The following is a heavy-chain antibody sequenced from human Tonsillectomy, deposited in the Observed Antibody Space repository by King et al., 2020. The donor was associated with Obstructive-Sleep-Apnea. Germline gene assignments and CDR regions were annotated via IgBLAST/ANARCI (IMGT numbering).Heavy chain of an antibody. Sequence: VQLVESGAEVKKPGASVKVSCRASGYIFSDYYIHWVRQAPGQGLEWMGWINPDRGGTDYAQRFQGRVTMTRDTSISTAYMELRGLKSDDTAVYYCARASGPGGSRTNWFDPWGQGTLVTVSS. D-gene: IGHD3-16*01. CDR3: ARASGPGGSRTNWFDP. V-gene: IGHV1-2*02. CDR1: GYIFSDYY. CDR2: INPDRGGT. J-gene: IGHJ5*02.